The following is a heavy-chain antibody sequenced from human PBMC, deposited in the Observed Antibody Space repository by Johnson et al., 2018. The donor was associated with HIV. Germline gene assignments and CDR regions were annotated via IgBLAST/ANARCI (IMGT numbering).Heavy chain of an antibody. D-gene: IGHD1-26*01. CDR2: ISYDGSNK. CDR1: GFTFSSYA. Sequence: QVQLVESGGGVVQPGRSLRLSCAASGFTFSSYAMHWVRQAPGKGLEWVEVISYDGSNKYYADSVKGRFTISRDNSKNTLYLQMNSLRAEDTAVYYCAREWDPRTPDAFDIWGQGTMVTVSS. CDR3: AREWDPRTPDAFDI. V-gene: IGHV3-30*04. J-gene: IGHJ3*02.